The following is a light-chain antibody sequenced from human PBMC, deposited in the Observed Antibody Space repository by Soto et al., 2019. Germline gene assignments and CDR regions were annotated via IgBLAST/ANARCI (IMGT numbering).Light chain of an antibody. V-gene: IGKV1-33*01. Sequence: DIQMVQSAPSLSASVGDRVTITCQASQDIANNVNWYQQRPGKAPRLLIYDASALDRGVPSRFSGGGTGTPFPLTITGLQPDDFATYYCQQFQSLPYTLGPGTK. CDR3: QQFQSLPYT. CDR1: QDIANN. J-gene: IGKJ2*01. CDR2: DAS.